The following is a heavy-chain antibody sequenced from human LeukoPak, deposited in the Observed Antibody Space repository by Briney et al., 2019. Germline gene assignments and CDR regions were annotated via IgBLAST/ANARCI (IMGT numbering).Heavy chain of an antibody. J-gene: IGHJ6*02. CDR3: AKDPKGRYYYYGMDV. V-gene: IGHV3-23*01. D-gene: IGHD3-10*01. CDR1: GFTFSSYA. Sequence: GGSLRLSFAASGFTFSSYAMSWVRQAPGKGLEGVSAISGSGGSTYYADSVKGRFTISRDNSKNTLYLQMNSLRAEDTAVYYCAKDPKGRYYYYGMDVWGQGTTVTVSS. CDR2: ISGSGGST.